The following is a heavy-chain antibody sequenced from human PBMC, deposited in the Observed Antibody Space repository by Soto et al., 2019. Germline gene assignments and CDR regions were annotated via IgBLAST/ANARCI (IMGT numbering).Heavy chain of an antibody. Sequence: QVQLVESGGGLVKPGGSLRLSCAASGFTFSDYYMSWTRQAPGKGLEWIAFISGRGDIVYYADSVKGRFTVSRDNAKNSLSLQMDSLTSEATAKYYCSRDREPSVYHGMAVWGQGTTVTVSS. CDR3: SRDREPSVYHGMAV. J-gene: IGHJ6*02. CDR1: GFTFSDYY. CDR2: ISGRGDIV. V-gene: IGHV3-11*01.